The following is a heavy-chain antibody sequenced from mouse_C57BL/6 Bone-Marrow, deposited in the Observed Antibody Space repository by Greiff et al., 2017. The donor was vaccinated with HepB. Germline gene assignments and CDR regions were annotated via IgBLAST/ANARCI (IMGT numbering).Heavy chain of an antibody. CDR2: INPSTGGT. CDR1: GYSFTGYY. CDR3: ASVIYYGNVYFDY. J-gene: IGHJ2*01. D-gene: IGHD2-1*01. Sequence: EVQLQQSGPELVKPGASVKISCKASGYSFTGYYMNWVKQSPEKSLEWIGEINPSTGGTTYNQKFKAKATLTVDKSSSTAYMQLKSLTSEDSAVYYYASVIYYGNVYFDYWGQGTTLTVSS. V-gene: IGHV1-42*01.